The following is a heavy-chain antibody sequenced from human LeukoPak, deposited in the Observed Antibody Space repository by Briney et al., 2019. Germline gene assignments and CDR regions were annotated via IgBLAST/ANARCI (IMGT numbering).Heavy chain of an antibody. J-gene: IGHJ3*02. V-gene: IGHV3-15*01. Sequence: SGGSLRLSCAASGFTDNNAWMNWVRQAPGKGLEWVGRLKSKTDGGTTDYAAPVKGRFTISRDESKNTLYLQMNSLKPEDTALYYCATDHRRPARGFDIWGQGTMVTVSS. CDR2: LKSKTDGGTT. CDR3: ATDHRRPARGFDI. CDR1: GFTDNNAW.